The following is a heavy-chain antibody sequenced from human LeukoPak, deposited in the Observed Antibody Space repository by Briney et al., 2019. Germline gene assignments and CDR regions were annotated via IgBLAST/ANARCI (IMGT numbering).Heavy chain of an antibody. D-gene: IGHD1-1*01. CDR2: INSSGST. CDR3: ARHRGNWSFDS. Sequence: SETLSLTCSVSGGSISNYYWSWIRQPPGKGLEWIGYINSSGSTNYNPSLKSRVTISVDASKIQFSPRLSSVTAADTAVYYCARHRGNWSFDSWGQGTLVTVSS. J-gene: IGHJ4*02. V-gene: IGHV4-4*09. CDR1: GGSISNYY.